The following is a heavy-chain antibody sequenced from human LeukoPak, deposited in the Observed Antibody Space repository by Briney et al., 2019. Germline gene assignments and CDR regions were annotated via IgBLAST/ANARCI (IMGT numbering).Heavy chain of an antibody. CDR2: ISIGTSFI. CDR3: ARSPTFRGWFDP. J-gene: IGHJ5*02. V-gene: IGHV3-21*01. D-gene: IGHD2/OR15-2a*01. CDR1: GFTFRDYG. Sequence: GGSLRLSCVGSGFTFRDYGMHWVRQAPGKGLEWVAYISIGTSFIYYADSVKGRFTISRDNAKNSLYLQVNSLRAEDTAVYYCARSPTFRGWFDPWGQGTLVTVSS.